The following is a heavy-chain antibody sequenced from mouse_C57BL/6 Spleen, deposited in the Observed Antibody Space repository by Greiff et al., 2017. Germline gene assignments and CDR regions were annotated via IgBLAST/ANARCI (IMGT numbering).Heavy chain of an antibody. CDR2: IWRGGST. J-gene: IGHJ4*01. D-gene: IGHD1-1*01. CDR1: GFSLTSSG. Sequence: VQLQQSGPGLVPPSQSLSITCTVSGFSLTSSGVHWVRQSPGTGLAWLGVIWRGGSTDYNAAFMSRLSITKDNSKSQVFFKMNSLQADDTAIYYCAKILNYYGSSYPNYYAMDYWGQGTSVTVSS. CDR3: AKILNYYGSSYPNYYAMDY. V-gene: IGHV2-5*01.